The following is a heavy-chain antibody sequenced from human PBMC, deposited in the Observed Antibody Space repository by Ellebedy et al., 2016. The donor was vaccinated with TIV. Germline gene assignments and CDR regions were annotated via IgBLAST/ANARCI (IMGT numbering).Heavy chain of an antibody. Sequence: GESLKISCKGSAYRFSTYWIGWVRQMPGKGLEWMGRIGPSDSYTHYSPSFQGHVTISVDKSISTAYLQWRSLKASDTAIYYCARETHYDILIGSPTDYWGQGTLVTVSS. V-gene: IGHV5-10-1*01. D-gene: IGHD3-9*01. J-gene: IGHJ4*02. CDR2: IGPSDSYT. CDR1: AYRFSTYW. CDR3: ARETHYDILIGSPTDY.